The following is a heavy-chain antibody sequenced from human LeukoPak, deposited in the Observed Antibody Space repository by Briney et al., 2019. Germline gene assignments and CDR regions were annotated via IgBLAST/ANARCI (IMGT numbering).Heavy chain of an antibody. CDR3: ARVDSNNWYDSRGYFDY. CDR2: IYYSGST. CDR1: GGFISSYY. V-gene: IGHV4-59*01. J-gene: IGHJ4*02. D-gene: IGHD6-13*01. Sequence: SETLSLTCTVSGGFISSYYWSWIRQPPGKGLEWIGYIYYSGSTNYNPSLKSRVTISVDTSKNQFSLKLSSVTAADTAVYYCARVDSNNWYDSRGYFDYWGQGTLVTVSS.